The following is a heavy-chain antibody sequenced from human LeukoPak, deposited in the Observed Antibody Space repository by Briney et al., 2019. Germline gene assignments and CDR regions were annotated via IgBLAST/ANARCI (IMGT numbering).Heavy chain of an antibody. CDR2: IYYSGST. Sequence: SETLSLTCTVSGGSISSGDYYWSWIRQPPGKGLEWIGYIYYSGSTYYNPSLKSRVTISVDTSKNQFSLKLSSVTAADTAVNYCARTSRDGYNFDAFDIWGQGTMVTVSS. CDR1: GGSISSGDYY. J-gene: IGHJ3*02. D-gene: IGHD5-24*01. V-gene: IGHV4-30-4*08. CDR3: ARTSRDGYNFDAFDI.